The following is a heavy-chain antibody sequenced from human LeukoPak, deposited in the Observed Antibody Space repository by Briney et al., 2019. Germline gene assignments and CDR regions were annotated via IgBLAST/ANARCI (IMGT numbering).Heavy chain of an antibody. CDR3: ARDRIFGVVILDY. CDR1: GFTFNTYA. CDR2: ISTGGVNT. V-gene: IGHV3-23*01. J-gene: IGHJ4*02. D-gene: IGHD3-3*01. Sequence: GGSLRLSCAASGFTFNTYAMSWVRQAPGKGLEWVSAISTGGVNTYYTDSVKGRFTISRDNSKNTLYLQMNSLRAEDTAVYYCARDRIFGVVILDYWGQGTLVTVSS.